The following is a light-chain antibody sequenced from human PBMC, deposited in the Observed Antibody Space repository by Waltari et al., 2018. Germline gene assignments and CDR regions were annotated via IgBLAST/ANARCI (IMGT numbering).Light chain of an antibody. CDR1: QSISTN. J-gene: IGKJ2*01. Sequence: IVMTQSPATLSVSPGDGATLSCRASQSISTNLAWFQEKPGQAPRLLIYGASTRATGVPARFSGSGSGTYFTLVISSLQSEDFAVYYCQQYDKWLRYSFGQGTKLEIK. CDR3: QQYDKWLRYS. V-gene: IGKV3-15*01. CDR2: GAS.